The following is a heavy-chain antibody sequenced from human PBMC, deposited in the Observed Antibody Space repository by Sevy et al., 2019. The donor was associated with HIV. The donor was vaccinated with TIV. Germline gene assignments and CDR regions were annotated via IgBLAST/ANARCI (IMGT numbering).Heavy chain of an antibody. CDR1: GFTFSSYA. CDR2: ISGSGVST. CDR3: AKVPRGGTYFSGAEN. Sequence: GGSLRLSCAASGFTFSSYAMSWVRQAPGKGLEWVSAISGSGVSTYYADSVKGRFTISRDNSKNTLSLQLNSLRAEDTAVYYCAKVPRGGTYFSGAENWGQGTLVTVSS. D-gene: IGHD1-26*01. V-gene: IGHV3-23*01. J-gene: IGHJ4*02.